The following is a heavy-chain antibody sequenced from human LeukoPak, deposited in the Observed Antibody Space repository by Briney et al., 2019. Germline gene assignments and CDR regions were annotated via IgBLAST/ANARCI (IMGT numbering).Heavy chain of an antibody. Sequence: GGSLRLSCAASGFTFSDYYMSWIRQAPGKGLEWISYITSSSSDTNYADSVKGRFTVSRDNAKKSLYLQMNSLRAEDTAVYYCARDYDILTGYFRGGFDYWGQGTLVTVSS. V-gene: IGHV3-11*05. J-gene: IGHJ4*02. CDR3: ARDYDILTGYFRGGFDY. D-gene: IGHD3-9*01. CDR1: GFTFSDYY. CDR2: ITSSSSDT.